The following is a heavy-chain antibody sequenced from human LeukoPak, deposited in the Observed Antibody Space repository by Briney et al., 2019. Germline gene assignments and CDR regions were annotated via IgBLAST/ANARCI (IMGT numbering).Heavy chain of an antibody. V-gene: IGHV1-69*13. CDR3: ARDQGGDFWSGYYTYNWFDP. D-gene: IGHD3-3*01. J-gene: IGHJ5*02. CDR2: IIPIFGTA. Sequence: GASVKVSCKASGGTFSSYAISWVRQAPGQGLEWMGGIIPIFGTANYAQKFQGRVTITADESTSTAYMELSSLRSEDTAVYYCARDQGGDFWSGYYTYNWFDPWGQGTLVTVSS. CDR1: GGTFSSYA.